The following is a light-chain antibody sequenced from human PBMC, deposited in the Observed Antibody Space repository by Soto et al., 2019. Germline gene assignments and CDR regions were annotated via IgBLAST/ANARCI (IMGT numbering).Light chain of an antibody. V-gene: IGKV3-15*01. CDR3: QQYNNWPRT. J-gene: IGKJ1*01. CDR2: GAS. CDR1: QSVSSN. Sequence: EKVMTQSPATLSVSPGERATHSCRASQSVSSNLAWYQRKPGQAPRLLIYGASTRATGIPARFSGSGSGTEFTLTISSLQSEDFAVYFCQQYNNWPRTFGQGTKV.